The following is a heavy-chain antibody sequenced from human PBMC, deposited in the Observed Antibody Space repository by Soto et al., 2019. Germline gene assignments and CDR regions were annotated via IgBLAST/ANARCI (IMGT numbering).Heavy chain of an antibody. D-gene: IGHD4-4*01. CDR3: ARESGALTVTRYNWFDP. Sequence: GGSLRLSCAASGFTFSTYGMHWVRQAPGKGLDWVAVIWYDGSNKYYADSVKGRFTISRDNSKNTLYLQMNSLRAEDTAVYYCARESGALTVTRYNWFDPWGQGTLVTVSS. J-gene: IGHJ5*02. CDR1: GFTFSTYG. CDR2: IWYDGSNK. V-gene: IGHV3-33*08.